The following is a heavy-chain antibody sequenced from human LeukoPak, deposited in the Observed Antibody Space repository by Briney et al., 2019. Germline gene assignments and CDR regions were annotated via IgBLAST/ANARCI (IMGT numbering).Heavy chain of an antibody. CDR3: ARGTGGLPYYYYYGMDV. D-gene: IGHD4-23*01. Sequence: PSQTLSPTCAVSGGSISSGGSSWSWIRQPPGKGLEWIGYIYHSGSTYYNPSLKSRVTISVDRSKNQFSLTLSSVTAADTAVYYCARGTGGLPYYYYYGMDVWGQGTTVTVSS. CDR1: GGSISSGGSS. V-gene: IGHV4-30-2*01. J-gene: IGHJ6*02. CDR2: IYHSGST.